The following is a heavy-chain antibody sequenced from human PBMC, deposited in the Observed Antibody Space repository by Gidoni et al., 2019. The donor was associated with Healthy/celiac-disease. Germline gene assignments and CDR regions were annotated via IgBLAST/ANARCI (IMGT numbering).Heavy chain of an antibody. V-gene: IGHV3-33*01. D-gene: IGHD3-22*01. CDR2: IWYDGSNK. Sequence: QVQLVEFGGGVVQPGRSLRLSCAASGFTFSSYGMHWVRQAPGKGLEWVAVIWYDGSNKYYADSVKGRFTISRDNSKNALYLKMNSLRAEDTAVYYCASVYYYDSSGYFYWGQGTLVTVSS. CDR3: ASVYYYDSSGYFY. J-gene: IGHJ4*02. CDR1: GFTFSSYG.